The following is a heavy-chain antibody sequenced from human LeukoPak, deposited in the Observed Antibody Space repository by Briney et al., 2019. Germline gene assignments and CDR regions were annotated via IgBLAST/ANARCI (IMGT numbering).Heavy chain of an antibody. CDR2: IYYSGST. Sequence: SETLSLTCTVSGGSISSYYWSWIRQPPGKGLEWIGYIYYSGSTNYNPSLKSRVTISVDTSKNQFSLKLSSVTAADTAVYYCARDLLVAGIDYWGQGTLVTVSS. D-gene: IGHD2-15*01. J-gene: IGHJ4*02. V-gene: IGHV4-59*01. CDR1: GGSISSYY. CDR3: ARDLLVAGIDY.